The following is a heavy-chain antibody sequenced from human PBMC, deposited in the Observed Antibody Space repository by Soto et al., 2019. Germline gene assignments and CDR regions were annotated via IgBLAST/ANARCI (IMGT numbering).Heavy chain of an antibody. Sequence: GGSLRLSCAASGFTFSSYAMSWVRQAPGKGLEWVSAISGSGGSTYYADSVKGRFTISRDNSKNTLYLQMNSLRAEDTAVYYCAKELRFLEWLFLEADVWGQGTTVTVSS. CDR2: ISGSGGST. CDR3: AKELRFLEWLFLEADV. D-gene: IGHD3-3*01. CDR1: GFTFSSYA. J-gene: IGHJ6*02. V-gene: IGHV3-23*01.